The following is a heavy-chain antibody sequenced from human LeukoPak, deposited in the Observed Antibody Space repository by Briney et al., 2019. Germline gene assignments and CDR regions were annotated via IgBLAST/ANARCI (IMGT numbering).Heavy chain of an antibody. CDR3: ASEKTVLLWFGELGGPYYFDY. J-gene: IGHJ4*02. CDR2: IYHSGST. D-gene: IGHD3-10*01. V-gene: IGHV4-38-2*02. CDR1: GYSISRGNY. Sequence: PSETLSLTCTVSGYSISRGNYWARIRQPPGKGLEWIGSIYHSGSTYYNPSLKSRVTISVDTSKNQFSLKLSSVTAADTAVYYCASEKTVLLWFGELGGPYYFDYWGQGTLVTVSS.